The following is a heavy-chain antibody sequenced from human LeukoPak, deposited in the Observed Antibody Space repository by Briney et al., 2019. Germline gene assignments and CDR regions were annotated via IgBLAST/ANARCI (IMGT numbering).Heavy chain of an antibody. J-gene: IGHJ4*02. V-gene: IGHV4-4*07. CDR3: AGQYCTGGSCYFSPFDY. CDR1: GGSIVSYF. CDR2: IYVSGNT. Sequence: SETLSLTCTVSGGSIVSYFWSWIRQPAGQGLEWIGRIYVSGNTDYTPSLKDRVTMSIDTSKPSKTQVSLRLTSLTAADTAVYYRAGQYCTGGSCYFSPFDYWGQGIVVTVSS. D-gene: IGHD2-15*01.